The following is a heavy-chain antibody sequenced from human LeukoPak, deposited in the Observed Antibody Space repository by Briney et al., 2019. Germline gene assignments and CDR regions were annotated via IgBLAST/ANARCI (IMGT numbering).Heavy chain of an antibody. CDR2: IYTSGST. D-gene: IGHD7-27*01. Sequence: SETLSLTCTASGGSISSYYWSWIRQPAGKGLEWIGRIYTSGSTNYNPSLKSRVTISVDTSKNQFSLKLSYVTAANTPVYISARECSWGNFDCWVRGTLVTVS. CDR1: GGSISSYY. CDR3: ARECSWGNFDC. V-gene: IGHV4-4*07. J-gene: IGHJ4*02.